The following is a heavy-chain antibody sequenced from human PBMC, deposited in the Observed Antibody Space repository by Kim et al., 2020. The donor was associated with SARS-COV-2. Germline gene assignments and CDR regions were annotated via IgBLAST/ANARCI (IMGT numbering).Heavy chain of an antibody. V-gene: IGHV3-64D*06. CDR1: GFTFSSYA. CDR3: VKFGVLVGYYDILVDGAFFDY. J-gene: IGHJ4*02. CDR2: ISSNGGST. Sequence: GGSLRLSCSASGFTFSSYAMHWVRQAPGKGLEYVSAISSNGGSTYYADSVKGRFTISRDNSKNTLYLQMSSLRAEDTAVYYCVKFGVLVGYYDILVDGAFFDYWGQGTLVTVSS. D-gene: IGHD3-9*01.